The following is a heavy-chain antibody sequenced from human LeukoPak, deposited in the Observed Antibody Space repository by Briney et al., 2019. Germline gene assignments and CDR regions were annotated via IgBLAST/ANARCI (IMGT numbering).Heavy chain of an antibody. V-gene: IGHV3-11*01. J-gene: IGHJ4*02. CDR2: ISSSGSTI. Sequence: GGSLRLSCAASGFTFSDYYMSWIRQAPGKGLEWVSYISSSGSTIYYADSVKGRFTISRDNAKNSLYLQMSSLRSEDTAVYYCARRGQRQKIAAAAYWGQGTLVTVSS. CDR3: ARRGQRQKIAAAAY. D-gene: IGHD6-13*01. CDR1: GFTFSDYY.